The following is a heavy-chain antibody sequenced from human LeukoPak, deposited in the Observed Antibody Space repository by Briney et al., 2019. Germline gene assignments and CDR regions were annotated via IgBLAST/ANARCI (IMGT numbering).Heavy chain of an antibody. Sequence: GGSLRLSCVVSGFSHSSHGMHWVRQAPGKGLEWVAVISSDGGKKSYADSVKGRFTISRDNSKNTLYLQMDSLRVEDTAIYYCARDRAWDYLDSWDQGPLVTVSS. CDR1: GFSHSSHG. D-gene: IGHD1-26*01. V-gene: IGHV3-30*03. CDR3: ARDRAWDYLDS. J-gene: IGHJ4*02. CDR2: ISSDGGKK.